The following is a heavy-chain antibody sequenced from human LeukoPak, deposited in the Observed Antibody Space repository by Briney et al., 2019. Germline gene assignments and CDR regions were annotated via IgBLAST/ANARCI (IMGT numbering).Heavy chain of an antibody. J-gene: IGHJ4*02. Sequence: GGSLRLSCAASGFTFDDYAMHWVRQAPGKGLEWVSGISWNSGSIGYADSVKGRFTISRDNAKNSLYLQMNSLRAEDTALYYCAKDTRYYYDSSGYRKWGPFDYWGQGTLVTVSS. D-gene: IGHD3-22*01. CDR1: GFTFDDYA. CDR2: ISWNSGSI. V-gene: IGHV3-9*01. CDR3: AKDTRYYYDSSGYRKWGPFDY.